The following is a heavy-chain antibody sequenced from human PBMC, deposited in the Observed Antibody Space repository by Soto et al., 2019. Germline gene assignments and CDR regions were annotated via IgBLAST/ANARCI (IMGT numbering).Heavy chain of an antibody. Sequence: QVQLQESGPGLVKPSQTLSLTCTVSGGSINSGGYYWSWIRQHPGKGLEWLGYIYYSGSTYYNPSLKSRVTLAVDTSKNQFSLKLSSVTAADTAVYYCARDLTSYGMDVGGQGTTVTVSS. CDR3: ARDLTSYGMDV. CDR1: GGSINSGGYY. V-gene: IGHV4-31*03. CDR2: IYYSGST. D-gene: IGHD3-9*01. J-gene: IGHJ6*02.